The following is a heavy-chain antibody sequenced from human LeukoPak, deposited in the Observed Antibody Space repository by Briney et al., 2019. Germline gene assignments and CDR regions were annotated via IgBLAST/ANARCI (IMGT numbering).Heavy chain of an antibody. J-gene: IGHJ4*02. CDR1: GFTFSSYA. D-gene: IGHD5-24*01. V-gene: IGHV3-23*01. CDR2: ISGSGGST. Sequence: GGSLRLSCAASGFTFSSYAMSWVRQAPGKGLEWVSAISGSGGSTYYADSVKGRFTISRDNSKNTLYLQMNSLRAEDTAVYYCARDMEMATISGFDYWGQGTLVTVSS. CDR3: ARDMEMATISGFDY.